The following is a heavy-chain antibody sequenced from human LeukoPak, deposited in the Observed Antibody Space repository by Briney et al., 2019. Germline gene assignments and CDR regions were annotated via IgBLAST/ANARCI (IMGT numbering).Heavy chain of an antibody. CDR3: ARHTGYYDSSGRYDAFDI. Sequence: SETLSLTCTVSGGSISSSSYYWRGIRQPPGKGLEWIGSIYYSGCTYYNPSLKSRVTISVDTSKNQFSLKLTSVTAADTAVYYCARHTGYYDSSGRYDAFDIWGQGTMVTVSS. D-gene: IGHD3-22*01. CDR2: IYYSGCT. V-gene: IGHV4-39*01. CDR1: GGSISSSSYY. J-gene: IGHJ3*02.